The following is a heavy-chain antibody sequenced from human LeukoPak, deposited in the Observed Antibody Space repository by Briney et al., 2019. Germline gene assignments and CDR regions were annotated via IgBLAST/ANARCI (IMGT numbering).Heavy chain of an antibody. D-gene: IGHD1-26*01. CDR2: ISYDGSNK. CDR1: GFTFSSYA. CDR3: ARDSQWGYAMDV. J-gene: IGHJ6*02. Sequence: GGSLRLSCAASGFTFSSYAMHWVRQAPGKGLEWVAVISYDGSNKYYADSVKGRFTISRDNSKNTLYLQMNSLRAEDTAVYYCARDSQWGYAMDVWGQGTTVTVSS. V-gene: IGHV3-30-3*01.